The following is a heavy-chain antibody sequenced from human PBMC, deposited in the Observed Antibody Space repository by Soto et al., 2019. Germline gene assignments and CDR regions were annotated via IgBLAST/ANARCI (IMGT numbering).Heavy chain of an antibody. V-gene: IGHV5-51*01. J-gene: IGHJ6*02. CDR3: ARRQLGYYYGMDV. Sequence: GESLKISCKGSGYSFTSYWIGWVRPMPGKGLEWMGIIYPGDSDTRYSPSFQGQVTISADKSISTAYLQWSSLKASDTAMYYCARRQLGYYYGMDVWGQGTTVTVSS. D-gene: IGHD1-1*01. CDR1: GYSFTSYW. CDR2: IYPGDSDT.